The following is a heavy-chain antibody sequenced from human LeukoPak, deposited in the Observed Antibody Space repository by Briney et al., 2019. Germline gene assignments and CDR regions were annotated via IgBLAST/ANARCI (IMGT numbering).Heavy chain of an antibody. CDR2: ISSSSSYI. V-gene: IGHV3-21*01. J-gene: IGHJ4*02. D-gene: IGHD3-3*01. Sequence: GGSLRLSCAASGFTFSSYSMNWVRQAPGKGLEWVSSISSSSSYIYYADSVKGRFTISRDNAKNSLYLQMNSLRAEDTAVYYCARSITIFGVVIIPGYYFDYWGQGTLVTVSS. CDR1: GFTFSSYS. CDR3: ARSITIFGVVIIPGYYFDY.